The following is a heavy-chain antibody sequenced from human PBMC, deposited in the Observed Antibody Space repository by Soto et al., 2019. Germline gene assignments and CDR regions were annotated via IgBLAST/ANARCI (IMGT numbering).Heavy chain of an antibody. J-gene: IGHJ3*02. Sequence: EVQLVESGEGLVQPGGSLRLSCAASGFTFSSYVMHWVRQAPGKGLEYVSGISSNGASTYYADSLKGRFTISRDNSKNTLYLQMGSLRAEDMAVYYCARSGHYYDTSGHPGAFDIWGQGAMVTVSS. D-gene: IGHD3-22*01. V-gene: IGHV3-64*02. CDR2: ISSNGAST. CDR1: GFTFSSYV. CDR3: ARSGHYYDTSGHPGAFDI.